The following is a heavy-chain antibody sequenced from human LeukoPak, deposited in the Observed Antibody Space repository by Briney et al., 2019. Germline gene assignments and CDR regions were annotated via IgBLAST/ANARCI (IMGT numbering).Heavy chain of an antibody. J-gene: IGHJ4*02. D-gene: IGHD2-15*01. Sequence: GGSLRLSCAASGFIFSSYGMHWVRQAPGKGLEWVAFIRYDGSNKYYADCVKGRFTISRDNSKNTLYLQMNSLRAEDTAVYYCARSSSRYCSGGSCYSGVLGYFDYWGQGTLVTVSS. V-gene: IGHV3-30*02. CDR2: IRYDGSNK. CDR1: GFIFSSYG. CDR3: ARSSSRYCSGGSCYSGVLGYFDY.